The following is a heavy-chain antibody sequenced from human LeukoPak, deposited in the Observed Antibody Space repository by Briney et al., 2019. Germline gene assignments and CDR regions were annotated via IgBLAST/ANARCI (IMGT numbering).Heavy chain of an antibody. V-gene: IGHV4-31*03. J-gene: IGHJ4*02. Sequence: PSETLSLTCTVSGGSISSGGYYWSWIRPHPGKGLEWIGYIYYSGSTYYNPSLKSRVTISVDTSKNQFSLKLSSVTAADTAVYYCARGGDVVFDYWGQGTLVTVSS. CDR1: GGSISSGGYY. CDR3: ARGGDVVFDY. CDR2: IYYSGST. D-gene: IGHD2-21*02.